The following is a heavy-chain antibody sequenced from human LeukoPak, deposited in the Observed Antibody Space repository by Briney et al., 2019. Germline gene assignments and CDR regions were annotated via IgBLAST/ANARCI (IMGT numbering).Heavy chain of an antibody. CDR2: IKQDGSEK. V-gene: IGHV3-7*03. CDR1: GFTFSSYW. J-gene: IGHJ4*02. Sequence: GGSLRLSCAASGFTFSSYWMSRVRQAPGKGLEWVANIKQDGSEKYYVDSVKGRFTISRDNAKNSLYLQMNSLRAEDTAVYYCARDRWFGEFDYWGQGTLVTVSS. CDR3: ARDRWFGEFDY. D-gene: IGHD3-10*01.